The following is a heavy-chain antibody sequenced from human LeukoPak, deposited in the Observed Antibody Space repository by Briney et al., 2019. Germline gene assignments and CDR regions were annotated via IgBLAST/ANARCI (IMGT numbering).Heavy chain of an antibody. J-gene: IGHJ5*02. V-gene: IGHV3-49*04. D-gene: IGHD1-1*01. CDR3: ARAPCGHDPSWIDG. Sequence: PGRTLRLSCTASGFTFCDYAMSWVRQAPGQGREWVGFIRSKAYGGTTEYAASVKGRFTISRDDSKSIAYLQMNSLKTEDTAVCECARAPCGHDPSWIDGWGQGTLVTVSS. CDR2: IRSKAYGGTT. CDR1: GFTFCDYA.